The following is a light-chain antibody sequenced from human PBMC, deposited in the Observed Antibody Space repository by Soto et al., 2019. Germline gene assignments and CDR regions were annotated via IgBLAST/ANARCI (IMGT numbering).Light chain of an antibody. CDR2: GAS. J-gene: IGKJ1*01. Sequence: EIVLTQSPGTLSLPPGERAALSCRASQSVNNDYLAWYHQKPGRAPRLVIYGASKRATGIPDRFSGSGSGTDFTLTISRLEPEDFAVYYCQQYGSSPWTFGQGTNVEIK. CDR3: QQYGSSPWT. V-gene: IGKV3-20*01. CDR1: QSVNNDY.